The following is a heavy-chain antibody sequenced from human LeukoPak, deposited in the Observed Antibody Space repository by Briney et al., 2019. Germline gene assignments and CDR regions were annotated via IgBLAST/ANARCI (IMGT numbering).Heavy chain of an antibody. D-gene: IGHD6-13*01. V-gene: IGHV3-9*01. CDR3: AKDNPQQLGFDY. J-gene: IGHJ4*02. CDR1: GFIFDDYA. CDR2: ISWNSGSI. Sequence: GRSLRLSCAASGFIFDDYAMHWVRQAPGKGLEWVSGISWNSGSIGYADSVKGRFTISRDNAKNSLYLQMNSLRAEDTALYYCAKDNPQQLGFDYWGQGTLVTVSS.